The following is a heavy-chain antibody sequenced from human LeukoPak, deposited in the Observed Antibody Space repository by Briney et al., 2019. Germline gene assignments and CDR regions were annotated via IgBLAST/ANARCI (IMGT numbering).Heavy chain of an antibody. Sequence: PGGSLRISCATSGFTFTAYPMAWVRQAPGKGLEWVSSISGSGGRSDYAESVRGRFTISSDSSSNTLYLQMDSLRGDDTAVYYCAKVNNHAYNDYWGQGTLVTVSS. CDR1: GFTFTAYP. CDR2: ISGSGGRS. CDR3: AKVNNHAYNDY. J-gene: IGHJ4*02. V-gene: IGHV3-23*01. D-gene: IGHD1/OR15-1a*01.